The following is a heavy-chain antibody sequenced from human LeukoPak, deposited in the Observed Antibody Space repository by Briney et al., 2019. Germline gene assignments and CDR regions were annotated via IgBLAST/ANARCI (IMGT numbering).Heavy chain of an antibody. Sequence: GGSMRLSCVVSGIPFSDYYMNWVRQAPGKGLEWISYISSSSSYTDYADSVKGRFTISRDNAKSALYLQLNSLRLEDTAVYYCAAGTAADFWGQGTLVTVSS. CDR2: ISSSSSYT. CDR1: GIPFSDYY. V-gene: IGHV3-11*03. J-gene: IGHJ4*02. CDR3: AAGTAADF. D-gene: IGHD6-13*01.